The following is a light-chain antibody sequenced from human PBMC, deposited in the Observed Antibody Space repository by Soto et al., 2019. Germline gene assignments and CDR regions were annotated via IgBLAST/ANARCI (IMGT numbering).Light chain of an antibody. CDR2: TIN. CDR1: SSNIGSNT. CDR3: AAWDDNLNGPV. V-gene: IGLV1-44*01. J-gene: IGLJ2*01. Sequence: QSVLTQPPSASGTPGQRVTISCSGSSSNIGSNTVNWYQQLPGSAPKLLLYTINKRPSGVPDRFSGSKSGTSASLAISGLQSEDEADYYCAAWDDNLNGPVFGGGTKVTVL.